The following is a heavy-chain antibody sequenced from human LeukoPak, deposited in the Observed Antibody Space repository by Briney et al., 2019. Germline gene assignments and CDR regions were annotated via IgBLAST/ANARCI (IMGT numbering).Heavy chain of an antibody. V-gene: IGHV4-38-2*02. CDR3: KCSGGSWYSL. CDR1: GYSISSGYY. J-gene: IGHJ4*02. CDR2: IYHSGST. Sequence: SETLSLTCTVSGYSISSGYYWGWIRQPPGKGLEWIGSIYHSGSTYYNPSLKSRVTISVDTSKNQFSLKLSSVTAADTAVYYCKCSGGSWYSLGGQGTLVTVSS. D-gene: IGHD2-15*01.